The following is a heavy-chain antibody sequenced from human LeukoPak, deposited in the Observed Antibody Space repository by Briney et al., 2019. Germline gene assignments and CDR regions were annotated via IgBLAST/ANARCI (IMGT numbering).Heavy chain of an antibody. CDR2: IIPIFGTA. CDR3: ARNSYYDFWSGYFGYYYMGV. V-gene: IGHV1-69*06. Sequence: SVKVSCKASGGTFSSYAISWVRQAPGQGLEWMGGIIPIFGTANYAQKFQGRVTITADKSTSTAYMELRSLRSDDTAVYYCARNSYYDFWSGYFGYYYMGVWGKGTTVTVSS. J-gene: IGHJ6*03. D-gene: IGHD3-3*01. CDR1: GGTFSSYA.